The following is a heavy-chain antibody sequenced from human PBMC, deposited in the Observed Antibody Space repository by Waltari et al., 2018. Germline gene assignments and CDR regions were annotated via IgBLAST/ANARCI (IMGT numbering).Heavy chain of an antibody. D-gene: IGHD2-15*01. V-gene: IGHV1-8*03. J-gene: IGHJ4*02. CDR1: GYTLTSSE. Sequence: QVQLVQSGAAVKKPGASVKVSFKASGYTLTSSEINGERQATGQGLEWMGWMNPNSGNTGDAQKFQGRVTITRNTSISTAYMELSSLRSEDTAVYYCAVRKWTPFDYWGQGTLVTVSS. CDR3: AVRKWTPFDY. CDR2: MNPNSGNT.